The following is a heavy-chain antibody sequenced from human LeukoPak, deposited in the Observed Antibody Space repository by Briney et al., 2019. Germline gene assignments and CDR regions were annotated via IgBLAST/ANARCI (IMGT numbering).Heavy chain of an antibody. CDR2: IYSGGST. D-gene: IGHD5-24*01. J-gene: IGHJ4*02. V-gene: IGHV3-53*01. CDR1: GFTVSSNY. Sequence: GGSLRLSCAASGFTVSSNYMSWVRQAPGKGLEWVSVIYSGGSTYYADSVKGRFTISRDNSKNTLYLQMNSLRAEDTAVYYCARSKSRWLQLTPSGFDYWGQGTLVTVSS. CDR3: ARSKSRWLQLTPSGFDY.